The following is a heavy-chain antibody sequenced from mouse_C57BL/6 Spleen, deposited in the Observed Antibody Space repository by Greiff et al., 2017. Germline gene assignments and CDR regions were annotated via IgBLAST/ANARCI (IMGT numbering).Heavy chain of an antibody. CDR3: TRYDGYYGY. CDR1: GYTFTDYE. V-gene: IGHV1-15*01. D-gene: IGHD2-3*01. Sequence: QVHVKQSGAELVRPGASVTLSCKASGYTFTDYEMHWVKQTPVHGLEWIGAIDPETGGTAYNQKFKGKAILTADKSSSTAYMELRSLTSEDSAVYYCTRYDGYYGYWGQGTTLTVSS. J-gene: IGHJ2*01. CDR2: IDPETGGT.